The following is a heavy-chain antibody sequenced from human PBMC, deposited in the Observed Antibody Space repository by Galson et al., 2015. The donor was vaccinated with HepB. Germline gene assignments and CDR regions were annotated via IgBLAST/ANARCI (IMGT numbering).Heavy chain of an antibody. D-gene: IGHD3-22*01. J-gene: IGHJ3*02. CDR1: GGSISSGDYS. CDR2: IYHSGSA. Sequence: TLSLTCAVSGGSISSGDYSWSWIRQPPGKGLEWIGYIYHSGSAYYNPSLRSRVTISLDRSKNQFSLKLSSVTAADTAVYYCARIPLNYDSSGYYYLRAFDIWGQGTLVTVSS. V-gene: IGHV4-30-2*01. CDR3: ARIPLNYDSSGYYYLRAFDI.